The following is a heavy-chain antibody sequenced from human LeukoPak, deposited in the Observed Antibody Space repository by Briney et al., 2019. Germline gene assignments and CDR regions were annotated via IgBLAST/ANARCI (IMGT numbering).Heavy chain of an antibody. V-gene: IGHV4-59*01. CDR1: GGSISSYY. CDR2: IYYSGST. CDR3: ARGRGDFDY. Sequence: SENLSLTCTVSGGSISSYYWSWIRQPPGKGLEWIGYIYYSGSTNYNPSLKSRVTISVDTSKNQFSLKLSSVTAADTAVYYCARGRGDFDYWGQGTLVTVSS. J-gene: IGHJ4*02.